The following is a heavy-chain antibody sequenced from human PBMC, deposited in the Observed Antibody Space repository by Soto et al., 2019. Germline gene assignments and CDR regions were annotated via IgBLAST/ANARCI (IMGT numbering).Heavy chain of an antibody. CDR3: ARVLGFLEWLAPFDY. CDR1: GFTFSSYG. CDR2: ISYDGSNK. V-gene: IGHV3-30*19. J-gene: IGHJ4*02. Sequence: PGGSLRLSCASSGFTFSSYGMHWVRQATGKGLEWVAGISYDGSNKNCADSVKGRFTISRDNSKNTLYLQMNSLRAEDTAVYYCARVLGFLEWLAPFDYWGQGTQVTVSS. D-gene: IGHD3-3*02.